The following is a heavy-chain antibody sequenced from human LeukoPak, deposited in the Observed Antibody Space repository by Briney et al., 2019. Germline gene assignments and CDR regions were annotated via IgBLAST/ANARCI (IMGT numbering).Heavy chain of an antibody. Sequence: WASVKVSCKASGGTFSSYAISWVRQAPGQGLEWMGGIIPIFGTANYAQKFQGRVTITADESTSTAYMELSSLRSEDTAVYYCARVVSPDYYYYGMDVWGQGTTVTVSS. V-gene: IGHV1-69*01. D-gene: IGHD2-2*01. CDR2: IIPIFGTA. J-gene: IGHJ6*02. CDR3: ARVVSPDYYYYGMDV. CDR1: GGTFSSYA.